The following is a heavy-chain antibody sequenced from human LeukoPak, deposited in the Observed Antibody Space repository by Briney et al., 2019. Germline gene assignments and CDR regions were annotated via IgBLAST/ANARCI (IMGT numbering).Heavy chain of an antibody. Sequence: GRSLRLSCAASGLTFSSYGMHWVRQAPGKGLEWVAVISYDGSNKYYADSVKGRFTISRDNSKNTLYLQMNSLRAEDTAVYYCAKDLRLGELSFGFDYWGQGTLVTVSS. D-gene: IGHD3-16*02. CDR3: AKDLRLGELSFGFDY. V-gene: IGHV3-30*18. J-gene: IGHJ4*02. CDR2: ISYDGSNK. CDR1: GLTFSSYG.